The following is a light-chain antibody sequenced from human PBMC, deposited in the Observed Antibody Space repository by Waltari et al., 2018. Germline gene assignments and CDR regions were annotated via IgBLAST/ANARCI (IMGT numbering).Light chain of an antibody. CDR2: GAS. Sequence: EIVLTQSPGTLSLSPGERATLPCRASQSVTSTYLAWYQQKPGRSPRLLIYGASSRATGVPDRFSGGGSGTEFTLTISSLQSEDFAVYYCQQYNNWPYTFGQGTKLEIK. CDR3: QQYNNWPYT. V-gene: IGKV3-20*01. J-gene: IGKJ2*01. CDR1: QSVTSTY.